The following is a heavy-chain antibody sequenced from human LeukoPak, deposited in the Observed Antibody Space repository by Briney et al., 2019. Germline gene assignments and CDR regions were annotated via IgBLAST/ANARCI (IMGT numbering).Heavy chain of an antibody. J-gene: IGHJ6*04. CDR1: GFTFSSFW. V-gene: IGHV3-7*03. CDR3: ASSYYYGSGSYYNRNYYYGMDV. D-gene: IGHD3-10*01. Sequence: GGSVRLSRAASGFTFSSFWMSWVRQAPGKGLVGVANIKQDGSEKYYVDSVKGRFTISRDNAKNSLYLQMNSLRAEDTAVYYCASSYYYGSGSYYNRNYYYGMDVWGKGTTVTVSS. CDR2: IKQDGSEK.